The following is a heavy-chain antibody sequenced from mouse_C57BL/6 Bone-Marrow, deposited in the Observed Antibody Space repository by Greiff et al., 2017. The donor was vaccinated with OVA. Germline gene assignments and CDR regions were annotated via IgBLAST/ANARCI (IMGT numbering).Heavy chain of an antibody. D-gene: IGHD1-1*01. CDR2: MIPGKGGT. CDR3: ARPDYYGSIFAY. J-gene: IGHJ3*01. CDR1: GSTFTASW. Sequence: QVQLQQPGTELVKPGASVKLSCKASGSTFTASWMHWVKQRPGQGLGWMGNMIPGKGGTNYNEKFKSKATLTVDKSSSTAYMQLSSLTSEDSAVYYCARPDYYGSIFAYWGQGTLVTVSA. V-gene: IGHV1-53*01.